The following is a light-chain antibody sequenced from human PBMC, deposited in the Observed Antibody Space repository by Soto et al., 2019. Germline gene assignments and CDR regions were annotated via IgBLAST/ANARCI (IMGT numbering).Light chain of an antibody. CDR2: EVS. J-gene: IGLJ2*01. Sequence: QSALTQPASVSGSPGQSITISCTGTSSDVGGYNYVSWYQHHPGKAPKLMIFEVSNRPSGVSIRFSGSKSGNTASLTISGLQAEDEADYYCSSYTSTSTPVVFGGGTKLTVL. V-gene: IGLV2-14*01. CDR1: SSDVGGYNY. CDR3: SSYTSTSTPVV.